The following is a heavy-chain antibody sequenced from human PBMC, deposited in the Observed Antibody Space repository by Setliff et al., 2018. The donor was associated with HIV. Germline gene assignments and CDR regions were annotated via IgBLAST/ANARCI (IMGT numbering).Heavy chain of an antibody. CDR1: GYSFTSYW. CDR2: IFPGDSKM. Sequence: PGESLKISCKGSGYSFTSYWIAWVRQKPGKGLEWMVIIFPGDSKMRYSPSFQGRVTLSADKSISPAYLQWSSLQTSDSGMYYCARGIAALTASFDSWGQGSLVTVSS. V-gene: IGHV5-51*01. J-gene: IGHJ4*02. CDR3: ARGIAALTASFDS. D-gene: IGHD2-21*02.